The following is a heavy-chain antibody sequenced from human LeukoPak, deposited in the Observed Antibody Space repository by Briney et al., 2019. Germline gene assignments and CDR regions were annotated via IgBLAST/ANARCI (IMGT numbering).Heavy chain of an antibody. CDR3: ARGRYYGSGSKNWFDS. J-gene: IGHJ5*01. CDR1: GDTFSDYT. Sequence: ASVKVSCKTSGDTFSDYTVNWVRQGPGQGLEWMGRVIPILGIATYAQKFQDRVTITADRSTSTAYMELSSLRSEDTAVYYCARGRYYGSGSKNWFDSWGQGTPVTVSS. CDR2: VIPILGIA. V-gene: IGHV1-69*02. D-gene: IGHD3-10*01.